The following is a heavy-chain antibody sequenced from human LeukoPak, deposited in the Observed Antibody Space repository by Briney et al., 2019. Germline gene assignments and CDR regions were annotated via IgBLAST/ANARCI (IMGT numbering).Heavy chain of an antibody. CDR1: GYTFTSYD. V-gene: IGHV1-8*01. J-gene: IGHJ4*02. CDR2: MNPNSGNT. CDR3: ARGHDYGDYLDY. Sequence: ASVKVSCKDSGYTFTSYDINWVRQATGQGLEWMGWMNPNSGNTGYAQKFQGRVTMTRNTSISTAYMELSSLRSEDTAVYYCARGHDYGDYLDYWGQGTLVTVSS. D-gene: IGHD4-17*01.